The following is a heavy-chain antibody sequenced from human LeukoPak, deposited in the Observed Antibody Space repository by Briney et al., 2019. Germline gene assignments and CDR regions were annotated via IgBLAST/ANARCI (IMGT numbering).Heavy chain of an antibody. V-gene: IGHV4-59*01. CDR1: GDSISSYY. CDR3: ARGRDHPDY. CDR2: IYYSEST. Sequence: SETLPLTCTVSGDSISSYYWSWIRQPPGKRLEWIGYIYYSESTIDNPSLKSRVTMSVDTSKNQFSLRLSSVATADTAVYYCARGRDHPDYWGQGTLVTVSS. J-gene: IGHJ4*02. D-gene: IGHD2-21*02.